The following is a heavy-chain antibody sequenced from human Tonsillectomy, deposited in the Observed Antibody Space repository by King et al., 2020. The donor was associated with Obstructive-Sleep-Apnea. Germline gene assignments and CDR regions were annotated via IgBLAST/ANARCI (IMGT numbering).Heavy chain of an antibody. Sequence: VQLVQSGGGLVQPGGSLRLSCAGAGFTCDAFSMYWVRQDPGKGLEWVSGITWNGDNAGYAACVRGRFTISRDNAKNSLYLHMTSLRSDDTAMYYCATVADYWGQGTLITVSS. CDR3: ATVADY. CDR1: GFTCDAFS. CDR2: ITWNGDNA. J-gene: IGHJ4*02. V-gene: IGHV3-9*01.